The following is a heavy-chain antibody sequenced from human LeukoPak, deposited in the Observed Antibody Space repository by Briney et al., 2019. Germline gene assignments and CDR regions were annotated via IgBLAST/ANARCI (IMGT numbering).Heavy chain of an antibody. CDR2: ITYDGSNK. V-gene: IGHV3-30*04. CDR3: ARVGIAVAGSFDY. Sequence: GGSLRLSCAASGVTFSSYAMHWVRQAPGKGLEWVAVITYDGSNKYYADSVKGRFTISRDNSKNTLYLQMNSLRAEDTAVYYCARVGIAVAGSFDYWGQGTLVTVSP. D-gene: IGHD6-19*01. J-gene: IGHJ4*02. CDR1: GVTFSSYA.